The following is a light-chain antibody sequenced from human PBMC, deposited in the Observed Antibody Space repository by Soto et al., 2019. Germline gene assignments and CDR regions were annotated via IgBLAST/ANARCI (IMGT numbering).Light chain of an antibody. CDR3: QHYNSYSEA. V-gene: IGKV1-5*03. CDR2: KAS. Sequence: DIQMTQSTSTLSGSVGDRVTITCRASQTISSWLAWYQQKPGKAPKLLIYKASTLKSGVPSRFSGSGSGTEFTLTISSLQPDDFATYYCQHYNSYSEAFGQGTNVAIK. CDR1: QTISSW. J-gene: IGKJ1*01.